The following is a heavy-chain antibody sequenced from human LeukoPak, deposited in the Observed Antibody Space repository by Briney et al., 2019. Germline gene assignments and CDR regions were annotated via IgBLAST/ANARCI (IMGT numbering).Heavy chain of an antibody. J-gene: IGHJ4*02. CDR2: FDPEDGET. V-gene: IGHV1-24*01. CDR3: ATLTSGIAVAGTTDY. D-gene: IGHD6-19*01. CDR1: GYTLTELS. Sequence: GASVKVSCKVSGYTLTELSMHWVRQAPGKGLEWMGGFDPEDGETIYAQKFQGRVTMTEDTSTDTAYMELSSLRSEDAAVYYCATLTSGIAVAGTTDYWGQGTLVTVSS.